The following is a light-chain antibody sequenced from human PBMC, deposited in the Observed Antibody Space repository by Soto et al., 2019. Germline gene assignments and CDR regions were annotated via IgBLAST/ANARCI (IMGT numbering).Light chain of an antibody. CDR2: DYS. J-gene: IGLJ2*01. CDR3: QSYDSSLSGVV. CDR1: SSNIGAVYD. Sequence: QSVLTQPPSVSGAPGQRVTISCSGSSSNIGAVYDVHWYQQLPGTAPRLLSNDYSDRPSGVSDRFSASKSGTSASLAITGLQAADEADYYCQSYDSSLSGVVFGGGTKLTVL. V-gene: IGLV1-40*01.